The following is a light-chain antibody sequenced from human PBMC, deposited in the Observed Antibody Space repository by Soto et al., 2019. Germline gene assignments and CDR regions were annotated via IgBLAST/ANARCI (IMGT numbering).Light chain of an antibody. CDR1: QSVSSY. J-gene: IGKJ5*01. Sequence: EIVLTQSPATLSLYPVERATLSCRASQSVSSYLAWYQQKPGQAPRLLIYDASNRATGIPARFSGSGSGTDFPLTISSLEPEDFAFYYCQQRSIWPITFGQGTRLEI. V-gene: IGKV3-11*01. CDR2: DAS. CDR3: QQRSIWPIT.